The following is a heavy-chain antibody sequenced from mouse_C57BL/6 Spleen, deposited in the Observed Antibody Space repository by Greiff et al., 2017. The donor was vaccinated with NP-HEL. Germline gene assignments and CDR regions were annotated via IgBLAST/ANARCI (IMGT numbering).Heavy chain of an antibody. CDR2: IYPGDGDT. V-gene: IGHV1-80*01. Sequence: QVQLQQSGAELVKPGASVKISCKASGYAFSSYWMNWVKQRPGKGLEWIGQIYPGDGDTNYNGKFKGKATLTADKSSSTAYMQLSSLTSEDSAVYFCARARILGLFDYWGQGTTLTVSS. D-gene: IGHD3-1*01. CDR3: ARARILGLFDY. J-gene: IGHJ2*01. CDR1: GYAFSSYW.